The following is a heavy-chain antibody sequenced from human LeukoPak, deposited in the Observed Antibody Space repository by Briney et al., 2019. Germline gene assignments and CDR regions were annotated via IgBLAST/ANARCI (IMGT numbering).Heavy chain of an antibody. Sequence: PSETLSLTCTVSGGSISSSSYYWGWIRQPPGKGLEWIGSIYYSGSTYYNPSLKSRVTISLDTSKNQFYLKLSSVTAADTAVYYCARGRPYCSGGSCYFDYWGQGTLVTVSS. CDR3: ARGRPYCSGGSCYFDY. D-gene: IGHD2-15*01. CDR2: IYYSGST. V-gene: IGHV4-39*01. J-gene: IGHJ4*02. CDR1: GGSISSSSYY.